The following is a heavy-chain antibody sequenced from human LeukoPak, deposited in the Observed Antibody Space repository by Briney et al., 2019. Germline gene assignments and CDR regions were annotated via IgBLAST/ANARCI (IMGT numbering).Heavy chain of an antibody. Sequence: ASVKVSCKASGYTFTSYGISWVRQAPGQGLEWMGWISTYNGNTNYAQKLQGRVTMTTDTSTSTAYMELRSLRSDNTAVYYCARDLGIVATINVDYWGQGTLVTVSS. CDR2: ISTYNGNT. D-gene: IGHD5-12*01. V-gene: IGHV1-18*01. CDR1: GYTFTSYG. J-gene: IGHJ4*02. CDR3: ARDLGIVATINVDY.